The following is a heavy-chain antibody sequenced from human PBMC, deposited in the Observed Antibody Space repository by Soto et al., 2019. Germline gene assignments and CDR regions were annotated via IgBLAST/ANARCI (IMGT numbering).Heavy chain of an antibody. CDR3: ARERGSSSWEYGMDV. CDR2: INHSGST. CDR1: GGSFSGYY. D-gene: IGHD6-13*01. J-gene: IGHJ6*02. V-gene: IGHV4-34*01. Sequence: ETLSLTCAVYGGSFSGYYWSWIRQPPGKGLEWIGEINHSGSTNYNPSLKSRVTISVDTSKNQFSLKLSSVTAADTAVYYCARERGSSSWEYGMDVWGQGTTVTVSS.